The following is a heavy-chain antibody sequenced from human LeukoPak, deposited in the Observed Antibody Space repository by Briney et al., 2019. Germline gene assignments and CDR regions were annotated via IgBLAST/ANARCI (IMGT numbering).Heavy chain of an antibody. CDR3: ARASWFGESTTDY. CDR1: GGSISSGSYY. CDR2: IYTSGST. V-gene: IGHV4-61*02. D-gene: IGHD3-10*01. J-gene: IGHJ4*02. Sequence: KPSQTLSLTCTVSGGSISSGSYYWSWIRQPAGKGLEWIGRIYTSGSTNYNPSLKSRVTISVDTSKNQFSLKLRSETAADTAVYYRARASWFGESTTDYWGQGTLVTVSS.